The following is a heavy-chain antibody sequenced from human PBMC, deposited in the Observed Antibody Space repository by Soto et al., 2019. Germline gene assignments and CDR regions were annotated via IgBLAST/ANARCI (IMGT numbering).Heavy chain of an antibody. D-gene: IGHD3-9*01. CDR1: GYTFTSYA. J-gene: IGHJ6*02. Sequence: ASVKVSCKASGYTFTSYAMHWVRQAPGQRLEWMGWINPSGGSTSYAQKFQGRVTMTRDTSTSTVYMELSSLRSEDTAVYYCARDGRGYDILTGPQSPYGMDVWGQGTTVTVSS. CDR2: INPSGGST. V-gene: IGHV1-46*03. CDR3: ARDGRGYDILTGPQSPYGMDV.